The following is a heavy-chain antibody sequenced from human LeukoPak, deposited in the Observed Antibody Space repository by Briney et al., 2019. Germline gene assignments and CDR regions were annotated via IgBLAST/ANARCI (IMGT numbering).Heavy chain of an antibody. CDR1: GYPISSGYY. CDR3: ARGYDFWSDYYFYY. J-gene: IGHJ4*02. Sequence: PSETLSLTCTVSGYPISSGYYWGWIRQPPGKGLEWIGSIYHSGSTYYNPSLKSRVTISVDTSKNQFSLKLSSVTAADTAVYYCARGYDFWSDYYFYYWGQGDLVTVSS. CDR2: IYHSGST. V-gene: IGHV4-38-2*02. D-gene: IGHD3-3*01.